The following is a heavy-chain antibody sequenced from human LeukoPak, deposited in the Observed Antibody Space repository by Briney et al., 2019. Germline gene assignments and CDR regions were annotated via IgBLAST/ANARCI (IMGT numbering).Heavy chain of an antibody. CDR3: AKTGGDGYNWPYYFDY. Sequence: GGSLTLSCAASGFTFDDYAMHWARHAPGKGLEWLSGFSRNSGSIGYADSVKGRFTISRDNAKNSLYLQMNSLRAEDTALYYCAKTGGDGYNWPYYFDYWGQGTLVTVSS. J-gene: IGHJ4*02. V-gene: IGHV3-9*01. CDR1: GFTFDDYA. D-gene: IGHD5-24*01. CDR2: FSRNSGSI.